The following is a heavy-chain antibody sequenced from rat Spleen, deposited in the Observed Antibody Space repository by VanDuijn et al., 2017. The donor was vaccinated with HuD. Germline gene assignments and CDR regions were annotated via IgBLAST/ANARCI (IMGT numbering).Heavy chain of an antibody. Sequence: EVQLVESGGGLVQPGRSLKLSCEASGFTFSNYDMAWVRQAPTKGLEWVASISPSGGSTYYRDSVKGRFTISRDNAKSTLYLQMNSLRSEDTATYFCGKDMNYFSTYPFYLMGAWGQGTSVTVSS. J-gene: IGHJ4*01. CDR2: ISPSGGST. CDR3: GKDMNYFSTYPFYLMGA. V-gene: IGHV5-27*01. CDR1: GFTFSNYD. D-gene: IGHD1-2*01.